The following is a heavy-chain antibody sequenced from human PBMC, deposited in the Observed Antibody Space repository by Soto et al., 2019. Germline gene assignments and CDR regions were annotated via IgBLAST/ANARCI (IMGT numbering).Heavy chain of an antibody. CDR2: IDWDDDK. V-gene: IGHV2-70*04. CDR3: AQTGTKTAFDI. D-gene: IGHD1-1*01. CDR1: GFSLSTSGMR. Sequence: SGPTLVNPTHTLTLTCTFSGFSLSTSGMRVSWIRQPPGKALDWLARIDWDDDKFYSTSLKTRLTISKDTSKNQVVLTMTNMEPVDTATYYCAQTGTKTAFDIFGQGKMVTFSS. J-gene: IGHJ3*02.